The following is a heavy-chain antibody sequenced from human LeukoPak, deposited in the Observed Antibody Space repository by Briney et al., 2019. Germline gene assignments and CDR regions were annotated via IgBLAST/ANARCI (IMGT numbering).Heavy chain of an antibody. Sequence: GGSLRLSCAASGFTFSDYYMNWIRQAPGKGLEWVSYISRSGITISYADSVKGRFTISRDNSKNTVYLQMNSLRAEDTAVYYCAKDAHYDFWRGGYFDYWGQGTLVTVSS. CDR3: AKDAHYDFWRGGYFDY. V-gene: IGHV3-11*04. CDR1: GFTFSDYY. CDR2: ISRSGITI. D-gene: IGHD3-3*01. J-gene: IGHJ4*02.